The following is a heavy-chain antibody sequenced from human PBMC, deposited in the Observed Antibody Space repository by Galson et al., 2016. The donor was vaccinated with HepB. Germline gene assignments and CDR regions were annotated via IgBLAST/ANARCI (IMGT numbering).Heavy chain of an antibody. V-gene: IGHV4-59*01. CDR3: ARDEYGDYEFDP. J-gene: IGHJ5*02. Sequence: SETLSLTCTVSGGSISSYYWSWIRQPPGKGLEWIGYIYYSGSTNYNPSLKSRVPISVDTSKNQFSLKLSSVTAADTAVYYCARDEYGDYEFDPWGQGTLVTVSS. CDR2: IYYSGST. CDR1: GGSISSYY. D-gene: IGHD4-17*01.